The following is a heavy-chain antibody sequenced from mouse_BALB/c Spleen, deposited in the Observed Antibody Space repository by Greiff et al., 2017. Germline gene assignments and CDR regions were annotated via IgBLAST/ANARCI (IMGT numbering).Heavy chain of an antibody. V-gene: IGHV5-15*02. D-gene: IGHD3-3*01. CDR2: ISNLAYSI. CDR1: GFTFSDYG. Sequence: EVKLEESGGGLVQPGGSRKLSCAASGFTFSDYGMAWVRQAPGKGPEWVAFISNLAYSIYYADTVTGRFTISRENAKNTLYLEMSSLRSEDTAMYYCARTRASSFDYWGQGTTLTVSS. J-gene: IGHJ2*01. CDR3: ARTRASSFDY.